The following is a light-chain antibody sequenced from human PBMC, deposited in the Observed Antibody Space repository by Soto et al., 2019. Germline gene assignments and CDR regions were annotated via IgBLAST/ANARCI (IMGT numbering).Light chain of an antibody. CDR1: QSVSSN. Sequence: EIVMTQSPATLSVSPGERATLSCRASQSVSSNLAWYKQKPGQAPRLLIYGASTRATGIPARFSGSGSGKNFTLTISSLQSEDFAVYYCQQYNNWPRTFGQGTKVDIK. V-gene: IGKV3-15*01. CDR2: GAS. J-gene: IGKJ1*01. CDR3: QQYNNWPRT.